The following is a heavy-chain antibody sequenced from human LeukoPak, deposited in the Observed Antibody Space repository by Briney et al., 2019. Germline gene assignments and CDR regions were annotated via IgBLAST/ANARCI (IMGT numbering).Heavy chain of an antibody. J-gene: IGHJ4*02. V-gene: IGHV4-34*01. CDR1: GGSFSGYY. CDR3: ARGRGGSGSYQPNKYYFDC. D-gene: IGHD3-10*01. CDR2: INHSGST. Sequence: PSETLSLTCAVHGGSFSGYYWSWIRQPPGKGLEWIGEINHSGSTNYNPSLKSRVTISVDTSKNQFSLKLSSVTAADTAVYYCARGRGGSGSYQPNKYYFDCWGQGTLVTVSS.